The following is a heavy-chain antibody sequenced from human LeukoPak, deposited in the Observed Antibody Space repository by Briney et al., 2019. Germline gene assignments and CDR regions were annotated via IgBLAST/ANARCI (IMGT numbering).Heavy chain of an antibody. CDR2: INPNSGGT. CDR1: GYTFTGYY. J-gene: IGHJ4*02. V-gene: IGHV1-2*02. D-gene: IGHD5-18*01. CDR3: ARVVDTAMVMDY. Sequence: ASVKVSCKASGYTFTGYYMHWVRRAPGQGLEWMGWINPNSGGTNYAQKFQGRVTMTRDTSISTAYMELSRLRSDDTAVYYCARVVDTAMVMDYWGQGTLVTVSS.